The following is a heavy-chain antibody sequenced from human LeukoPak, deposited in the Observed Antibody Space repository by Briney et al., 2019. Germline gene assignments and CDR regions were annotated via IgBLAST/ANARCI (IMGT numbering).Heavy chain of an antibody. CDR3: TTAPLAYCGGDCYSSVDY. D-gene: IGHD2-21*02. Sequence: GGSLRLSCAASGFTFSNAWMSWVRQAPGKGLGWVGRIKSKTDGGTTDYAAPVKGRFTISRDDSKNTLYLQMNSLKTEDTAVYYCTTAPLAYCGGDCYSSVDYWGQGTLVTVSS. V-gene: IGHV3-15*01. J-gene: IGHJ4*02. CDR2: IKSKTDGGTT. CDR1: GFTFSNAW.